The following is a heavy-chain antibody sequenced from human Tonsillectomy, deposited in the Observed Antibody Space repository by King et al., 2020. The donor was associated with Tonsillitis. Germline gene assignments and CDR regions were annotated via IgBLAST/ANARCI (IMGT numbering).Heavy chain of an antibody. D-gene: IGHD6-13*01. J-gene: IGHJ5*02. CDR2: ISGSGGST. Sequence: VQLVESGGGLVQPGGSLRLSCAASGFTFSSYAMSWVRQAPGKGLEWVSAISGSGGSTFYADSVKGRFTISRDNSKNTLFLQMYSLRAEDTAVYYCAKGGDTSTRYLNLNWFDPWGQGTLVTVSS. V-gene: IGHV3-23*04. CDR1: GFTFSSYA. CDR3: AKGGDTSTRYLNLNWFDP.